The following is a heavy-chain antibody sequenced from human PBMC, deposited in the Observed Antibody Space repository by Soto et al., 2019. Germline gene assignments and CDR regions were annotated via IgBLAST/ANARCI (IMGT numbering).Heavy chain of an antibody. V-gene: IGHV1-46*01. D-gene: IGHD6-19*01. J-gene: IGHJ5*02. Sequence: GGSLRLSCKASGYTLTSYYMHWVRQAPGQGLEWMGIINPSGGSTSYAQKFQGRVTMTTDTSTSTAYMELRSLRSDDTAVYYCARAFRVAGRFDPWGQGTLVTVSS. CDR2: INPSGGST. CDR1: GYTLTSYY. CDR3: ARAFRVAGRFDP.